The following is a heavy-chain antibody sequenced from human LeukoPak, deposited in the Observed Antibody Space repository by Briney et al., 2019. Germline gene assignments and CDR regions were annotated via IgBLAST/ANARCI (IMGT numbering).Heavy chain of an antibody. J-gene: IGHJ4*02. D-gene: IGHD3-22*01. V-gene: IGHV1-69*10. CDR2: ITPILGIA. CDR1: GYTFRSYS. CDR3: ASQDSSGYYLIDY. Sequence: VNLSCEFYGYTFRSYSHSGARQAPVQGLQWIGGITPILGIANYAQDLQGRVTITADKSTNTAYMQLSSLRFEDTAVYYCASQDSSGYYLIDYWGQGTLVTVSS.